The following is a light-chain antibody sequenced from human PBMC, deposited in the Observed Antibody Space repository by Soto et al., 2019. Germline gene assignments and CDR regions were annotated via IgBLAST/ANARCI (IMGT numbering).Light chain of an antibody. V-gene: IGLV2-14*01. J-gene: IGLJ3*02. CDR3: TSYTTIGTLA. Sequence: QSALTQPASVSGSPGQSITISCTGTSSDVGGYNYVSWYQQHPGKVPKLMIYEVSYRPSGVSNRFSGSKSGNTASLTISGLQAEDEADYYCTSYTTIGTLAFGGGTKLTVL. CDR1: SSDVGGYNY. CDR2: EVS.